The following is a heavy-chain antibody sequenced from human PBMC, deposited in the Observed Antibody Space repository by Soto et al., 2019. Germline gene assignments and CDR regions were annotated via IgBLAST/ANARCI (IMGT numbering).Heavy chain of an antibody. CDR3: ARGTGRVGLDY. J-gene: IGHJ4*02. D-gene: IGHD1-26*01. V-gene: IGHV3-30-3*01. Sequence: QVHLVESGGGEVQPGRSLRLSCAASGFTFSSQTMHWVRQAPGKGLEWVADISYDGSKKYYADSVKGRFTISRDNSKNTLYLQMNSLRAEDTAVYYCARGTGRVGLDYWGQGTLVTVSS. CDR2: ISYDGSKK. CDR1: GFTFSSQT.